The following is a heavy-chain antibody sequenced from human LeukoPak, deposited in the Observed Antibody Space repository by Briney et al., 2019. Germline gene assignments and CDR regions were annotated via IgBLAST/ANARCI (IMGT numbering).Heavy chain of an antibody. V-gene: IGHV1-69*02. Sequence: SVKVSCKAFGGTFSSYTISWVRQAPGQGLEWMGRIIPILGIANYAQKFQGRVTITADKSTSTAYMELSSLRSEDTAVYYCARLGYSSSSDDYWGQGTLVTVSS. J-gene: IGHJ4*02. CDR3: ARLGYSSSSDDY. CDR2: IIPILGIA. D-gene: IGHD6-6*01. CDR1: GGTFSSYT.